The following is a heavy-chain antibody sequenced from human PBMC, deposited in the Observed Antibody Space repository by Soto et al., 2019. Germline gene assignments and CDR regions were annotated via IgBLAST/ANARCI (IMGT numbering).Heavy chain of an antibody. J-gene: IGHJ4*02. CDR1: GYTFTSYG. CDR3: ARSIVVVTALDY. D-gene: IGHD2-21*02. Sequence: GASVKVSCKASGYTFTSYGISWVRQAPGQSLEWLGWINTGNGNTKYPQKFQGRVTITRDTSASTAYMELSSLRSEDTAVYYCARSIVVVTALDYWGQGTLVTVSS. V-gene: IGHV1-3*04. CDR2: INTGNGNT.